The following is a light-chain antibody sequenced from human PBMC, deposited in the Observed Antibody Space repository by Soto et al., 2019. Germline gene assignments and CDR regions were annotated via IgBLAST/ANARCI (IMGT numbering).Light chain of an antibody. CDR1: SSNIGNNY. Sequence: QSVLTQPPSVSAAPRQKVTISCSGSSSNIGNNYVSWYRHLPGTAPKLLIYDNNKRPSGIPDRFSGSKSGTSATLDITGLQTGDEADYYCGTWDSSLSAGVFGGGTKVTVL. CDR3: GTWDSSLSAGV. V-gene: IGLV1-51*01. J-gene: IGLJ3*02. CDR2: DNN.